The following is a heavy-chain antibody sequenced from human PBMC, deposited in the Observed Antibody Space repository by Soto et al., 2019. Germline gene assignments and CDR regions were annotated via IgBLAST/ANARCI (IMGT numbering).Heavy chain of an antibody. Sequence: SETLSLTCAVYGGCFSGYYWSWIRQPPGKGLEWIGEINHSGSTNYNPSLKSRVTISVDTSKNQFSLKLSSVTAADTAVYYCARGRGHYWGQGTLVTVSS. CDR2: INHSGST. CDR1: GGCFSGYY. V-gene: IGHV4-34*01. D-gene: IGHD3-10*01. CDR3: ARGRGHY. J-gene: IGHJ4*02.